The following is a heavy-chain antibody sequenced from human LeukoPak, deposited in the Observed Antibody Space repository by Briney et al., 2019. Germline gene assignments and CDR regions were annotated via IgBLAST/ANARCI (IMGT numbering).Heavy chain of an antibody. Sequence: ASVKVSCKASLYTFTGYYMHWVRQAPGQGLECMGWINPNSGGTNYAQKIQGRVTMTRDTSISTAYMELSRLRSDDTAVYYCARESTGYSSSTFDYWGQGTLVTVSS. CDR1: LYTFTGYY. CDR2: INPNSGGT. V-gene: IGHV1-2*02. D-gene: IGHD6-13*01. J-gene: IGHJ4*02. CDR3: ARESTGYSSSTFDY.